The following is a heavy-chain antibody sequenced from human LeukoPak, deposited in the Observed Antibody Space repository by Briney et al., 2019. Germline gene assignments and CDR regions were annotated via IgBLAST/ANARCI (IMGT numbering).Heavy chain of an antibody. CDR1: GNYW. V-gene: IGHV3-74*01. CDR2: INSDGSWT. Sequence: PGGSLRLSCAASGNYWMHWVRQAPGKGLVWVSHINSDGSWTSYADSVKGRFTISKDNAKNTVYLQMNSLRAEDTAVYCCVSFYETYWGRGTPVTVSS. CDR3: VSFYETY. J-gene: IGHJ4*02. D-gene: IGHD2/OR15-2a*01.